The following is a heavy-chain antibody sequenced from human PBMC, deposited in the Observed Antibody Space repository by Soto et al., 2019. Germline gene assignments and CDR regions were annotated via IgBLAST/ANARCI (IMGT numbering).Heavy chain of an antibody. V-gene: IGHV1-46*01. CDR1: GYTFTSNY. CDR3: ARDRVDCSGGNCWRSVEDT. Sequence: QVQLVQSGAEVKKPGASVKVSCRASGYTFTSNYMHWVRQAPGQGLEWMGIIDPSGGGTSYAQKFQGRLTMTRDTSTSTVYMELSSLRSEDTAVYYCARDRVDCSGGNCWRSVEDTWGQGTLVTVSS. J-gene: IGHJ5*02. D-gene: IGHD2-15*01. CDR2: IDPSGGGT.